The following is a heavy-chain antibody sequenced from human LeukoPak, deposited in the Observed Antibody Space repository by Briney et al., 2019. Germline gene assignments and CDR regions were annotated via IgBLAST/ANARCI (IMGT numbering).Heavy chain of an antibody. CDR2: ISYDGSYK. CDR1: EFTFSTYG. CDR3: AKDRYSGLNTIDY. V-gene: IGHV3-30*18. Sequence: GGSLRLSCSASEFTFSTYGMHWARQAPGKGLEWVAVISYDGSYKFYADSVKGRFTISRDNSKSTLYLQMNSLRAEDTAVYYCAKDRYSGLNTIDYWGQGTLVTVSS. D-gene: IGHD6-13*01. J-gene: IGHJ4*02.